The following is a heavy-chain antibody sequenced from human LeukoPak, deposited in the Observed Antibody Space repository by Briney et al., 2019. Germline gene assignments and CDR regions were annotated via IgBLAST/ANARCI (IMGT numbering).Heavy chain of an antibody. D-gene: IGHD6-13*01. CDR2: INPNSGGT. Sequence: VASVRVSCKASGYNLMDHAPHWVRQAPGQGLEWMGWINPNSGGTNYAQKFQGRVTMTRDTSISTAYMELSRLRSDDTAVYYCAISGQQLVNWFDPWGQGTLVTVSS. J-gene: IGHJ5*02. V-gene: IGHV1-2*02. CDR1: GYNLMDHA. CDR3: AISGQQLVNWFDP.